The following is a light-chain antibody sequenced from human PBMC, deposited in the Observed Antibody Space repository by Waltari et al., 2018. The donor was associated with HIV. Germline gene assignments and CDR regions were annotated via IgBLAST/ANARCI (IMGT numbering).Light chain of an antibody. J-gene: IGKJ5*01. CDR3: QQRSSWPIT. CDR1: QSISTY. CDR2: GAS. V-gene: IGKV3-11*01. Sequence: EIVLTQSPATLSLSPGERATISCRASQSISTYLAWYQHKPGQAPRLLIYGASSRATGIPARFSGSGSGTDFTLTISSLEPGDFGVFYCQQRSSWPITFGQGTRLEIK.